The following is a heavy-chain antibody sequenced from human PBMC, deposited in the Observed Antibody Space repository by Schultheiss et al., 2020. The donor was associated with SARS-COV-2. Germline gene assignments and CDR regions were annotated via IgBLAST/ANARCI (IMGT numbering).Heavy chain of an antibody. D-gene: IGHD6-6*01. J-gene: IGHJ4*02. V-gene: IGHV3-74*01. CDR1: GFTFSNAW. CDR2: INSDGSNT. CDR3: AREGGSSSSRGYFDY. Sequence: GGSLRLSCAASGFTFSNAWMNWVRQAPGKGLVWVSRINSDGSNTYYADSVKGRFTISRDNAKNTLYLQMTSLRADDTALYYCAREGGSSSSRGYFDYWGQGALVTVSS.